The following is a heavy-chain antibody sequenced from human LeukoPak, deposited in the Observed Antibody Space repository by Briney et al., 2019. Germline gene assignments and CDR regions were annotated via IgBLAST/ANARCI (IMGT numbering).Heavy chain of an antibody. D-gene: IGHD2-15*01. Sequence: GGSLRLSCAASGFTFSSYGMHWVRQAPGKGLEWVAVIWYDGSNKYYADSVKGRFTISRDNSKNTLYLQMNSLRAEDTAVYYCARDGGPGYCGGGSCYSPFDYWGQGTLVTVSS. CDR3: ARDGGPGYCGGGSCYSPFDY. V-gene: IGHV3-33*01. CDR1: GFTFSSYG. J-gene: IGHJ4*02. CDR2: IWYDGSNK.